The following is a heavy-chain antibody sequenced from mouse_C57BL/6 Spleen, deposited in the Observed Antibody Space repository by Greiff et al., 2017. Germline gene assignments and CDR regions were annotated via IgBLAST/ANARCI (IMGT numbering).Heavy chain of an antibody. D-gene: IGHD3-2*02. CDR3: ARDSSGYRWAY. Sequence: VQLKESGAELVKPGASVKLSCTASGFNIKDYYMHWVKQRTEQGLEWLGRIDPEDGETKYAPKFQGKATITADTSSNTAYLPLSSLTSEDTAVYYCARDSSGYRWAYWGQGTLVTVSA. CDR1: GFNIKDYY. V-gene: IGHV14-2*01. CDR2: IDPEDGET. J-gene: IGHJ3*01.